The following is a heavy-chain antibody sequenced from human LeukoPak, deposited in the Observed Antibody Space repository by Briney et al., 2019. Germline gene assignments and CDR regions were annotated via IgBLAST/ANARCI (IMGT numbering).Heavy chain of an antibody. Sequence: GASVKVSCKVSEFTFTVTGYYIHWVRRAPGQGLEWIGWINANSGDTNYAQRFQGRITMTRDTSISTAYMELSSLRSDDTALYYCARVPHRGTIVELPGTILDAFDIWSQGTMVTVSS. CDR1: EFTFTVTGYY. V-gene: IGHV1-2*02. D-gene: IGHD1-7*01. CDR3: ARVPHRGTIVELPGTILDAFDI. CDR2: INANSGDT. J-gene: IGHJ3*02.